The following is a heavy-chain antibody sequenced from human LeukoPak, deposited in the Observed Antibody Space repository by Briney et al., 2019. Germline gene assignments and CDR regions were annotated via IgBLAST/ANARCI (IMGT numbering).Heavy chain of an antibody. V-gene: IGHV4-59*01. Sequence: SETLSLTCTVSGGSISSYYWSWIRQPPGKGLEWIGYIYYSGSTNYNPSLKSRVTISVDTSKSQFSLKLSSVTAADTAVYYCARDQSGYGLAFDIWGQGTMVTVSS. CDR2: IYYSGST. CDR1: GGSISSYY. D-gene: IGHD5-12*01. CDR3: ARDQSGYGLAFDI. J-gene: IGHJ3*02.